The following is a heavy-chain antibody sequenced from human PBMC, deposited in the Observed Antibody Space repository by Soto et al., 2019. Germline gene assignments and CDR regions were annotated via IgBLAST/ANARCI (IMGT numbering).Heavy chain of an antibody. V-gene: IGHV1-69*06. Sequence: QVQLVQSGAEVKKPGSSVKVSCKASGGTCSSYAINWVRQAPGQGLEWMGGTIPIFGTTYYAQRVQGRVTISADRSANTAYMDLSGLTSEDKAVYYCVRGGVAMIGYGMDGWGQGTTVSVSS. J-gene: IGHJ6*02. CDR2: TIPIFGTT. CDR3: VRGGVAMIGYGMDG. D-gene: IGHD5-12*01. CDR1: GGTCSSYA.